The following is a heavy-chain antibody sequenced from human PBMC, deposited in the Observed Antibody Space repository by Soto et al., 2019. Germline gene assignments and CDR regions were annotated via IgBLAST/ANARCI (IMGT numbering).Heavy chain of an antibody. V-gene: IGHV1-69*13. Sequence: SVKVSCKASGGTFSNYAISWVRQAPGQGLEWMGGIIPIFGIPNYAEKFQGRVTIIADESTSTVYMELSSLRSEDTAVYYCARVDHSGNSYPTAYFYDYGMDVWGQGTTVTVSS. D-gene: IGHD1-26*01. CDR2: IIPIFGIP. J-gene: IGHJ6*02. CDR3: ARVDHSGNSYPTAYFYDYGMDV. CDR1: GGTFSNYA.